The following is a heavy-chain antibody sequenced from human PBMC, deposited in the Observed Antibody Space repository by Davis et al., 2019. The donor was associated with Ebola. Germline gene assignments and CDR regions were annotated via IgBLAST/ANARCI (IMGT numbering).Heavy chain of an antibody. V-gene: IGHV4-4*02. J-gene: IGHJ6*02. Sequence: SETLSLTCAVSGGSISSSNWWSWVRQPPGKGLEWIGEINHSGSTNYNPSLKSRVTISVDTSKNQFSLKLSSVTAADTAVYYCARAPVGYCTGGVCYYYYGMDVWGQGTTVTVSS. CDR3: ARAPVGYCTGGVCYYYYGMDV. D-gene: IGHD2-8*02. CDR2: INHSGST. CDR1: GGSISSSNW.